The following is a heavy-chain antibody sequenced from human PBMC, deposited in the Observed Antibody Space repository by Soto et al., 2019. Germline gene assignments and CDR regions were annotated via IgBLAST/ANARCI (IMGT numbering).Heavy chain of an antibody. Sequence: SETLSLTCTVSGGFVNSDTHSWSWIRQTPGKRLEWIGFIYSGGSTKNPSLRSRVTMSVGTSKNQFSLKLRSVIVADTAVYHCARFVRSCSATTCSTRADVWGQGITVTVSS. CDR3: ARFVRSCSATTCSTRADV. J-gene: IGHJ6*02. CDR1: GGFVNSDTHS. D-gene: IGHD2-2*01. V-gene: IGHV4-61*01. CDR2: IYSGGST.